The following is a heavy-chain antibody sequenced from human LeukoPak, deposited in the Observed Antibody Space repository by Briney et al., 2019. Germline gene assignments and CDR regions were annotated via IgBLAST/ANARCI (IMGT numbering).Heavy chain of an antibody. CDR2: ISPSGDIT. CDR1: GFTFSNHG. Sequence: GGSLRLSCAASGFTFSNHGMDWVRQAPGKGLEWVSGISPSGDITYYADSVKGRFTISRDNSKNTLYLQMNSLRAEDTAVYYCAKDELWFGELSSWFDPWGQGTLVTVSS. CDR3: AKDELWFGELSSWFDP. D-gene: IGHD3-10*01. V-gene: IGHV3-23*01. J-gene: IGHJ5*02.